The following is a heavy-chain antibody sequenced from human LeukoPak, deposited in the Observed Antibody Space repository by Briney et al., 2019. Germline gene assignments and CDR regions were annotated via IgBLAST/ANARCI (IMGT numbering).Heavy chain of an antibody. J-gene: IGHJ6*02. V-gene: IGHV3-21*01. D-gene: IGHD2-2*01. Sequence: GGSLRLSCAASGFTFSSYSMNCVRQAPGKGLEWVSSISSSSSYIYYADSVKGRFTISRDNAKNSLYLQMNSLRAEDTAVYYCARVKEYQLLSGMDVWGQGTTVTVSS. CDR3: ARVKEYQLLSGMDV. CDR1: GFTFSSYS. CDR2: ISSSSSYI.